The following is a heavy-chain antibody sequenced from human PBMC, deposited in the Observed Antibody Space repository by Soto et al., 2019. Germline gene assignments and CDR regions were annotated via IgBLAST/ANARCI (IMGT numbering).Heavy chain of an antibody. D-gene: IGHD5-12*01. CDR2: ISAYNGKT. CDR3: ARGGDVNYYHGMDV. CDR1: GYTFTSYG. Sequence: QVQLVQSGGEVKKPGASVKLSCTASGYTFTSYGISWVRQAPGQGLEWMGWISAYNGKTNYAQNVQGRVTMTTDTPTRRAYMDLRSLRYDDTAVYYCARGGDVNYYHGMDVWGQGTTVTVSS. J-gene: IGHJ6*02. V-gene: IGHV1-18*01.